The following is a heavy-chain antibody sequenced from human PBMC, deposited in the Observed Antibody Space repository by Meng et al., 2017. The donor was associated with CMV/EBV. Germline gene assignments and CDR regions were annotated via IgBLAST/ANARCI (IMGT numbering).Heavy chain of an antibody. CDR2: IYPGDSDT. D-gene: IGHD3-3*01. J-gene: IGHJ6*02. Sequence: GESLKISCKGSGYSFTSDWIGWVRQMPGKGLEWMGIIYPGDSDTRYRPSFQGQVTISADTSISTAYLQWSSLKASDTAMYYFPRAGDYDFWSGYYGMDVWGQGTTVTVSS. CDR3: PRAGDYDFWSGYYGMDV. V-gene: IGHV5-51*01. CDR1: GYSFTSDW.